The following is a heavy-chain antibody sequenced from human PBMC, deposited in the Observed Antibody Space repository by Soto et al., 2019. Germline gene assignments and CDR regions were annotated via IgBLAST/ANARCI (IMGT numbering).Heavy chain of an antibody. CDR2: INYSGIT. D-gene: IGHD1-26*01. J-gene: IGHJ4*02. CDR3: ARGYSNTPIN. V-gene: IGHV4-34*01. Sequence: QVQLQQWGAGLLKPSETLSLTCAVYGGSFSGYYWSWIRQPPGKGLEWIGEINYSGITNYNPSLKSRVNISVDTSKNQFSLKLSSVTDADTAVYFCARGYSNTPINWGQGTLVTVSS. CDR1: GGSFSGYY.